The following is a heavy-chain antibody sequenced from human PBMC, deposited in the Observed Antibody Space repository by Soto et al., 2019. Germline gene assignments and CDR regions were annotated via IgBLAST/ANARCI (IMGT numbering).Heavy chain of an antibody. Sequence: QVQLQQWGAGLLKPSETLSLTCAVYGGSFSGYYWSWIRQPPGKGLEWIGEINHSGSTNYNPSLKRRVTISVDTSKNQFSLKLSSVTAADTAVYYCARGNREYVWGSYRYRWFDPWGQGTLVTVSS. CDR2: INHSGST. D-gene: IGHD3-16*02. CDR3: ARGNREYVWGSYRYRWFDP. J-gene: IGHJ5*02. V-gene: IGHV4-34*01. CDR1: GGSFSGYY.